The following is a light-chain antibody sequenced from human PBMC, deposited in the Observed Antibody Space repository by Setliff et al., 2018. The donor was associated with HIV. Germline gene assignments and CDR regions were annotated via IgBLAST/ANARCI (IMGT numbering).Light chain of an antibody. CDR2: AVS. J-gene: IGLJ1*01. Sequence: QSVLTQPASVSGSPGQLITISCTGSSSDVGGYNYVSWYQQHPGKAPKLMIYAVSNRPSGVSNRFSGSKSGNTASLTISGLQAEDEADYYCSSYTSSTPLYVFGTGTKVTVL. V-gene: IGLV2-14*03. CDR3: SSYTSSTPLYV. CDR1: SSDVGGYNY.